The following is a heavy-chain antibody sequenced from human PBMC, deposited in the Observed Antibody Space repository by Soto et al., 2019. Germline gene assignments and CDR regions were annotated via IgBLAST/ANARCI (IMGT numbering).Heavy chain of an antibody. J-gene: IGHJ4*02. V-gene: IGHV1-3*01. CDR1: GYTFTNNV. CDR3: AREVPYGYSRFDY. Sequence: QVHLVQSVAEVKKPGASVKVSCRTSGYTFTNNVIHWVRQAPGQRLEWIGWVNAGNDNTKWSREFQGRLTLTKDTSATTAYMELSSLTPEDTAIYFCAREVPYGYSRFDYWGQGTLVTVSS. CDR2: VNAGNDNT. D-gene: IGHD5-18*01.